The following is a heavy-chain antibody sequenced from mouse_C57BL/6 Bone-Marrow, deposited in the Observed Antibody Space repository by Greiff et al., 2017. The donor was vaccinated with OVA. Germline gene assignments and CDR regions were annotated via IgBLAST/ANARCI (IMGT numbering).Heavy chain of an antibody. CDR1: GYTFTEYT. CDR3: ARHEEEDYCGTQRGCPWFAY. CDR2: FYPGSGSI. J-gene: IGHJ3*01. V-gene: IGHV1-62-2*01. D-gene: IGHD1-1*01. Sequence: VVKPGASVKLSCKASGYTFTEYTIPWVKQRSGQVLEWIGWFYPGSGSIKYNEKFKDKATLTADKSSSTVYMELSRLTSEDSAVYLCARHEEEDYCGTQRGCPWFAYWGQGTLVTVSA.